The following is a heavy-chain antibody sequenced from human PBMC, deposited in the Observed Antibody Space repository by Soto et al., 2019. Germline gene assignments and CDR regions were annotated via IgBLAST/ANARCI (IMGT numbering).Heavy chain of an antibody. D-gene: IGHD3-10*01. CDR1: GASVSSDYYY. Sequence: QVQLQESGPGLVEPSQTLSLTCTVSGASVSSDYYYWSWIRQPPGRGLEWIGHIYNSGSTYSNPSLKSRVTVSLHPFKNQFSLNLSSVPAADTAVYYCSRGPCGDKVDYWGQGTLVTVSS. J-gene: IGHJ4*02. CDR3: SRGPCGDKVDY. V-gene: IGHV4-30-4*01. CDR2: IYNSGST.